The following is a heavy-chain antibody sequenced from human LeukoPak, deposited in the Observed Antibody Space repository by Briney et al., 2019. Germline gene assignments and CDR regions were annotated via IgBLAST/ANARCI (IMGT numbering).Heavy chain of an antibody. Sequence: SETLSLTCTVSGGSLSSYYWSWIRQPAGKGLEWIGRIYTSGSTNYNPSLKSRVTMSVDTSKNQFSLKLSSVTAADTAVYYCARDGMSIAAAGGRDYFDYWGQGTLVTVSS. V-gene: IGHV4-4*07. CDR2: IYTSGST. CDR3: ARDGMSIAAAGGRDYFDY. D-gene: IGHD6-13*01. CDR1: GGSLSSYY. J-gene: IGHJ4*02.